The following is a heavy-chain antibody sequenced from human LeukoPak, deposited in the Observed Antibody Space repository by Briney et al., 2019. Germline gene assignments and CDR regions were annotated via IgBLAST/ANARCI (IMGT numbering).Heavy chain of an antibody. V-gene: IGHV3-21*01. D-gene: IGHD5-18*01. Sequence: GGSLRLSCAASGFTFSSYSMNWVRQAPGKGLEWVSSISSSSSYIYYADSVKGRFTISRDNAKNSLYLQMNSLRAEDTAVYYCARLTDTAWYWFDPWGQGTLVTVSS. CDR2: ISSSSSYI. CDR3: ARLTDTAWYWFDP. CDR1: GFTFSSYS. J-gene: IGHJ5*02.